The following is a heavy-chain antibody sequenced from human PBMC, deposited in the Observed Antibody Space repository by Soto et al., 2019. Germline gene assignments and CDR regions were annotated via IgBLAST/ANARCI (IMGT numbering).Heavy chain of an antibody. Sequence: GGSLRLSCAASGFTFSSYAMHWVRQAPGKGLEWVAVISYDGSNKYYADSVKGRFTISRDNSKNTLYLQMNSLRAEDTAVYYCARDPGSGDHGFFDYWGQGTLVTVSS. CDR1: GFTFSSYA. CDR3: ARDPGSGDHGFFDY. CDR2: ISYDGSNK. J-gene: IGHJ4*02. V-gene: IGHV3-30-3*01. D-gene: IGHD4-17*01.